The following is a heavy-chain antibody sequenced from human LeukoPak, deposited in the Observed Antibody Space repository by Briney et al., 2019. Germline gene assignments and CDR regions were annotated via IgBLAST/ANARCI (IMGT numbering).Heavy chain of an antibody. CDR1: GESFNGYY. V-gene: IGHV4-34*01. J-gene: IGHJ6*03. Sequence: PSETLSLTCVVNGESFNGYYWTCIRHSPGKGLEWIGEINNFGHINYNPSLKSRVTISPDTSQKQFSLKLSSVTAADTAVYYCARGEGNDYVWGSFYYYLDVWGKGTTVTVSS. D-gene: IGHD3-16*01. CDR3: ARGEGNDYVWGSFYYYLDV. CDR2: INNFGHI.